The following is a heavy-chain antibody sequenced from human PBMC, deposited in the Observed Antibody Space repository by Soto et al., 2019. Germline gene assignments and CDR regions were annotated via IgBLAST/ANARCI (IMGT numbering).Heavy chain of an antibody. D-gene: IGHD3-10*01. CDR3: AKRGVDTFGLSY. CDR1: EFTFSSFW. J-gene: IGHJ4*02. Sequence: EVQLVESGGGLVQPGGSLRLSCAVSEFTFSSFWMHWVRQAPGEGLVWVSRINTDGSSTSYADSVKGRFTISRDNAKNTLYLQMNGLRIEDTAMPYCAKRGVDTFGLSYWGQGTLVTVSS. CDR2: INTDGSST. V-gene: IGHV3-74*01.